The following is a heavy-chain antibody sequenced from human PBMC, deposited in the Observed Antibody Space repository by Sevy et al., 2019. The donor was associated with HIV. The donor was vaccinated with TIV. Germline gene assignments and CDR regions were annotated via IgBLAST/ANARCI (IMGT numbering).Heavy chain of an antibody. CDR3: ARLSRNNVVVTGVRRDGFDI. J-gene: IGHJ3*02. CDR2: IYYTGKT. Sequence: SETLSLTCSVSGGSISTYYWSWIRQPPGKGLEWLGYIYYTGKTNYNPSLQTPVTMSIDTSRNQFSLRLSSVTSAETAMYYCARLSRNNVVVTGVRRDGFDIWGQGTMVTVSS. D-gene: IGHD2-21*02. CDR1: GGSISTYY. V-gene: IGHV4-59*01.